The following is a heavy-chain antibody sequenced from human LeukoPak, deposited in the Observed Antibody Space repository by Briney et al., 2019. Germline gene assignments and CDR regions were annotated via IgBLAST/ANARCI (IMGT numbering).Heavy chain of an antibody. J-gene: IGHJ6*03. CDR2: FSGSGGPT. D-gene: IGHD2-8*01. CDR3: ANGNRCTSPNCLGYYYFYMDV. CDR1: GFTFSSYA. V-gene: IGHV3-23*01. Sequence: GGSLRLSCAASGFTFSSYAMNWVRQAPGRGLEWVSGFSGSGGPTYYADSVKGRFTISRDNSKNTLYLQMNSLRAEGTAVYYCANGNRCTSPNCLGYYYFYMDVWGKGTTVTVSS.